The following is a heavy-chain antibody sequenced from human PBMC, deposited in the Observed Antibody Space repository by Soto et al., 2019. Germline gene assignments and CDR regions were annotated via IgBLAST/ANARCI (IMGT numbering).Heavy chain of an antibody. Sequence: ASVKVSCKASGFTFSNYGLNWVRQAPGQGLEWMGWVSASNGHTNYAQNLQGRVSMTTDTSTSTAYMELSGLRFDDTAVYYCARDIESVTAKHFFYYHAMDVWGQGTTVTVSS. V-gene: IGHV1-18*01. J-gene: IGHJ6*02. CDR3: ARDIESVTAKHFFYYHAMDV. D-gene: IGHD2-8*01. CDR2: VSASNGHT. CDR1: GFTFSNYG.